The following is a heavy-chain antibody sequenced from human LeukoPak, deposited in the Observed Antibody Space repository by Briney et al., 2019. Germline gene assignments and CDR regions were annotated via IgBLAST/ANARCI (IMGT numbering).Heavy chain of an antibody. CDR2: TNPNSGST. Sequence: AASVKVSCKASGDTFTGYYMHWVRQAPGQGLEWMGWTNPNSGSTNYAPMIQGRVTMTRDTSISTAYMELSRLRSDDTAVYYCARVYCSSTSCYSFDFDYWGQGTLVTVSS. CDR1: GDTFTGYY. CDR3: ARVYCSSTSCYSFDFDY. J-gene: IGHJ4*02. D-gene: IGHD2-2*02. V-gene: IGHV1-2*02.